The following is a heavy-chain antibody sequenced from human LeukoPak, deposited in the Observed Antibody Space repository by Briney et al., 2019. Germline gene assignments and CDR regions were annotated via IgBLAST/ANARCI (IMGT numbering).Heavy chain of an antibody. CDR1: GFTFSAFG. D-gene: IGHD1-26*01. CDR3: AKRGAEVGTTIAPGDY. V-gene: IGHV3-30*02. J-gene: IGHJ4*02. CDR2: IPYDGSDK. Sequence: GGSLRLSCAASGFTFSAFGMHWVRQAPGKGLEWVTFIPYDGSDKYYADSVKGRFTISRDNSKNTLYLQMNSLRAEDTAVYYCAKRGAEVGTTIAPGDYWGQGSLVTVSS.